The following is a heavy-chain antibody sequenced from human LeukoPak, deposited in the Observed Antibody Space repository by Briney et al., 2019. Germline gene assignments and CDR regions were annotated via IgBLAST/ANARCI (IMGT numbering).Heavy chain of an antibody. CDR1: GGSISSSNW. CDR3: ARVNLGQLLYWYFDL. CDR2: IYHSGST. J-gene: IGHJ2*01. Sequence: PAETLSLTCAVSGGSISSSNWWSWVRRPPGKGLEWIGEIYHSGSTNYNPSLKSRVTISVDKAKHQFSLEMTSVTAADTAVYYCARVNLGQLLYWYFDLWGRGTLVTVSS. V-gene: IGHV4-4*02. D-gene: IGHD4-23*01.